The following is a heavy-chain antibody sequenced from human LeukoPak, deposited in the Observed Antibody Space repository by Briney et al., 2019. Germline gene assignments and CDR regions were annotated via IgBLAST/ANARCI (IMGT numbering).Heavy chain of an antibody. CDR1: GYTFTTYD. J-gene: IGHJ4*02. D-gene: IGHD5-18*01. V-gene: IGHV1-8*01. CDR3: ARRNTAMVAGLDY. CDR2: MNPNSGNT. Sequence: ASMKVSCKASGYTFTTYDINWVRQATGQGLEWMGWMNPNSGNTAYAQKFQGRVTMTRNTSISTAFMELSGLRSEDTAVYFCARRNTAMVAGLDYWGQGSLVTVSS.